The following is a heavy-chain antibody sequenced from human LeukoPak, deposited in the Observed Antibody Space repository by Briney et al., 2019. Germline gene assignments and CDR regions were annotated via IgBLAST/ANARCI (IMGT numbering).Heavy chain of an antibody. Sequence: PSETLSLTCTVSGGSISSYYWSWIRQPAGKGLEWIGRIYTSGSTNYNPSLRSRVTMSVDTSKNQFSLKLSSVTAADTAVYYCARGGKAQQLVTWIDPWGRGTLVTVSS. CDR1: GGSISSYY. J-gene: IGHJ5*02. CDR2: IYTSGST. D-gene: IGHD6-13*01. CDR3: ARGGKAQQLVTWIDP. V-gene: IGHV4-4*07.